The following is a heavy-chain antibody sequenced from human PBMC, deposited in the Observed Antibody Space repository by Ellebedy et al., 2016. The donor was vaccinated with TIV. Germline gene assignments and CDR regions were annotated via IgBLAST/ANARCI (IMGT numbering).Heavy chain of an antibody. CDR2: IIPIFGTA. Sequence: SVKVSCXASGGTFSSYAISWVRQAPGQGLELMGGIIPIFGTANYAQKFQGRVTITADESTSTAYMELSSLRSEDTAVYYCARALRGYSGYDAHYYFDYWGQGTLVTVSS. CDR1: GGTFSSYA. V-gene: IGHV1-69*13. D-gene: IGHD5-12*01. CDR3: ARALRGYSGYDAHYYFDY. J-gene: IGHJ4*02.